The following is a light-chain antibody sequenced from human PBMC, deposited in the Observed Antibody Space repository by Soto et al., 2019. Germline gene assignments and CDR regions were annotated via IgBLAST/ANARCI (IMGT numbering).Light chain of an antibody. CDR2: AAS. J-gene: IGKJ1*01. CDR3: QQSYSTPWT. Sequence: DIQMTQSPSSLSASVGDRVTITCRASQSISSYLNWYQQKPGKAPKLLIYAASSLQSGVPSRFSGSGSGTDFTLTISSLQPEDFATYYCQQSYSTPWTFGQGTEL. V-gene: IGKV1-39*01. CDR1: QSISSY.